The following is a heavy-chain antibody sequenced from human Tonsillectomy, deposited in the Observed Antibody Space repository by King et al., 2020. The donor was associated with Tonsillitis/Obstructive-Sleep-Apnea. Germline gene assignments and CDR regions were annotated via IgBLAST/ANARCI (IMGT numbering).Heavy chain of an antibody. CDR1: GFSLSTNGVG. D-gene: IGHD6-13*01. CDR3: VYRGKQQMAPRYYRYSHMDV. J-gene: IGHJ6*03. Sequence: TLKESGPTLVKPTQTLTLTCTFSGFSLSTNGVGVGWIRQPPGKALEWLAIIYWDDDKRYSPSLETRLTIAKDTSKNMVVFTMTNMGPVDTGTYYCVYRGKQQMAPRYYRYSHMDVWGKGSTVTVSS. V-gene: IGHV2-5*02. CDR2: IYWDDDK.